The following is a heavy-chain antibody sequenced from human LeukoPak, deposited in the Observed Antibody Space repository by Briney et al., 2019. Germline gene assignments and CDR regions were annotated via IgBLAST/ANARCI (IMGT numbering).Heavy chain of an antibody. CDR3: ARFHRAYGDQNAFDI. CDR1: GGFISSGGYY. CDR2: IYYSGST. J-gene: IGHJ3*02. Sequence: SQTLSLTCTVSGGFISSGGYYWSWIRQHPGKGLEWIGYIYYSGSTYYNPSLKSRVTISVDTSKNQFSLKLSSVTAADTAVYYCARFHRAYGDQNAFDIWGQGTMVTVSS. D-gene: IGHD4-17*01. V-gene: IGHV4-31*03.